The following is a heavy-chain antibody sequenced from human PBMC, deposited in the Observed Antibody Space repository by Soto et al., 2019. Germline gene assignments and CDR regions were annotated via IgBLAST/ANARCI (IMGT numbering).Heavy chain of an antibody. CDR2: IIPIFGTA. CDR3: AIYHLELFRFDY. D-gene: IGHD2-2*01. J-gene: IGHJ4*02. V-gene: IGHV1-69*06. Sequence: SVKVSCKASGGTFSSYAISWVRQAPGQGLEWMGGIIPIFGTANYAQKFQGRVTITADKSTSTAYMELSSLRSEDTAVYFCAIYHLELFRFDYWGQGTLVTVSS. CDR1: GGTFSSYA.